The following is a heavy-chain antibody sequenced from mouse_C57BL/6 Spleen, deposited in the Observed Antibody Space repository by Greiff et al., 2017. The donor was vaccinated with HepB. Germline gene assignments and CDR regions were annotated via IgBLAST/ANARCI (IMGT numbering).Heavy chain of an antibody. CDR3: ARNSNWAPDY. CDR1: GYSITSGYY. CDR2: ISYDGSN. J-gene: IGHJ4*01. Sequence: EVQLQQSGPGLVKPSQSLSLTCSVTGYSITSGYYWNWIRQFPGNKLEWMGYISYDGSNNYNPSLKNRIPITRDTSKNQFFLKLNSMTTEDTATYYCARNSNWAPDYWGQGTSVTVSS. D-gene: IGHD4-1*01. V-gene: IGHV3-6*01.